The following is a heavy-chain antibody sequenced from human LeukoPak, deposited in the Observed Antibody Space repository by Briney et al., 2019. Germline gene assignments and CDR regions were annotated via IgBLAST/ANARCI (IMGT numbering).Heavy chain of an antibody. D-gene: IGHD3-16*02. V-gene: IGHV4-34*01. CDR3: ARGDLDHLWRTSRSTHFEY. CDR1: GGSFSDYY. Sequence: SETLSLTCAVYGGSFSDYYWSWIRQPPGKGLEWIGEINHSGSTNYNPSLKSRVTISVDTSKNQLSLKLSSVTAADTATYYCARGDLDHLWRTSRSTHFEYWGQGTLVTVSS. CDR2: INHSGST. J-gene: IGHJ4*02.